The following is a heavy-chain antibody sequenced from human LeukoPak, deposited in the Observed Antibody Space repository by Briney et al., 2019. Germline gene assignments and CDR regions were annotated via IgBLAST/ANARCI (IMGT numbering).Heavy chain of an antibody. Sequence: PGGSLRLSCVASGFTFNSYWMHWVRQAPGKGLVWVARISTDGSSTSYADSVKGRFTISRDNAKNTLYLQMNSLRAEDTAVYYCGRAYVVSGYDFGIDYWGQGTLVTVSS. D-gene: IGHD5-12*01. CDR1: GFTFNSYW. CDR3: GRAYVVSGYDFGIDY. V-gene: IGHV3-74*01. CDR2: ISTDGSST. J-gene: IGHJ4*02.